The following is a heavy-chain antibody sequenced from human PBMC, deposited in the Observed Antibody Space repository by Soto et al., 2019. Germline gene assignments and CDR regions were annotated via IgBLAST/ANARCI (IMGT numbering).Heavy chain of an antibody. Sequence: ASVKVSCKASGYTFTNNDVSWVRQATGQGLEWMGWMNPGSGDTGYAQKFQGRVTMTRDISIATAYMELNSLTSEDAAIYYCARERDYDSSGYYYHWGQGTLVTVSS. CDR3: ARERDYDSSGYYYH. D-gene: IGHD3-22*01. J-gene: IGHJ5*02. CDR1: GYTFTNND. CDR2: MNPGSGDT. V-gene: IGHV1-8*01.